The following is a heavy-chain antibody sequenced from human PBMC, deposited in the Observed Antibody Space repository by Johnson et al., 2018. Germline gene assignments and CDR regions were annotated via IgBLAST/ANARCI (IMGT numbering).Heavy chain of an antibody. J-gene: IGHJ1*01. CDR2: IYSGGNT. CDR1: GFIVSNNY. CDR3: AKAATTIVRDAEYFQH. Sequence: VQLVQSGGGLVQXGGSXRLXCAASGFIVSNNYINWVRQAPGKGLEWVSVIYSGGNTYYADSVKGRFTISRDNSKNTLYLQMNSLRAEDTAVDYCAKAATTIVRDAEYFQHWGQGALVTVSA. V-gene: IGHV3-66*02. D-gene: IGHD4-17*01.